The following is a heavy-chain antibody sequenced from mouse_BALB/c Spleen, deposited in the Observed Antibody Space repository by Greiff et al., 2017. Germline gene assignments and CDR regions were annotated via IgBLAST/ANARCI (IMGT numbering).Heavy chain of an antibody. J-gene: IGHJ2*01. D-gene: IGHD1-1*01. Sequence: QVQLQQSGAELARPGASVKLSCKASGYTFTSYWMQWVKQRPGQGLEWIGAIYPGDGDTRYTQKFKGKATLTADKSSSTAYMQLSSLASEDSAVYYCASGYYGSSYEFDYWGQGTTLTVSS. CDR2: IYPGDGDT. CDR1: GYTFTSYW. V-gene: IGHV1-87*01. CDR3: ASGYYGSSYEFDY.